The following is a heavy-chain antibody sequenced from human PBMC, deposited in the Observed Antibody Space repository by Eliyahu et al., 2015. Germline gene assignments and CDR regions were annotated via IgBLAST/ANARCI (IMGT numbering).Heavy chain of an antibody. Sequence: QITLKESGPTLVKPTQTLTLTCTFSGFSLSTSGVGVGWIRQPPGKALEWLALIYWNDDKXYSPSLKSRLTITKDTSKNQVVLTMTNMDPVDTATYYCAHRQAPRIGNNWFDPWGQGTLVTVSS. CDR2: IYWNDDK. CDR1: GFSLSTSGVG. CDR3: AHRQAPRIGNNWFDP. D-gene: IGHD2/OR15-2a*01. V-gene: IGHV2-5*01. J-gene: IGHJ5*02.